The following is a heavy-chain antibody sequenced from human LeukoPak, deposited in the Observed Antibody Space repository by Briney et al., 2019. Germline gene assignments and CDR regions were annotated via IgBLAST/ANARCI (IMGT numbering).Heavy chain of an antibody. CDR2: IKQDGSEK. CDR3: ARVRGAFDI. J-gene: IGHJ3*02. V-gene: IGHV3-7*01. CDR1: GFTISTCS. Sequence: PGGSLRLSCAASGFTISTCSMNWVRQAPGKGLEWVANIKQDGSEKYYVDSVKGRFTISRDNAKNSLYLQMNSLRAEDTAVYYCARVRGAFDIWGQGTMVTVSS. D-gene: IGHD3-10*01.